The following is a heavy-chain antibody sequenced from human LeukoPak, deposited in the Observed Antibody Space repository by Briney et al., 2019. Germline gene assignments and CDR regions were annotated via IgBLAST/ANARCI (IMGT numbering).Heavy chain of an antibody. CDR2: INPNSGGT. Sequence: ASVKVSCKASGYTFTGYYMHWVRQAPGQGLEWMGWINPNSGGTNYAQKFQGRVTMTRDTSISAAYMELSRLRSDDTAVYYCARDRDSGSYYDFDYWGQGTLVTVSS. CDR1: GYTFTGYY. CDR3: ARDRDSGSYYDFDY. J-gene: IGHJ4*02. V-gene: IGHV1-2*02. D-gene: IGHD1-26*01.